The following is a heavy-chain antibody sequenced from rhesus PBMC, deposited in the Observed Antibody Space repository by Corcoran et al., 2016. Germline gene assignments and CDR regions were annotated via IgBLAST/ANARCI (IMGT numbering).Heavy chain of an antibody. V-gene: IGHV1S2*01. CDR3: ARENNIWTGFSY. Sequence: QVQLVQSGAEVKKTGSSVKVSCKTSGYTFTDYYMHWVRQAPRQGLEWMGLINPYNGKPKSAKKSPGRVTMTRATATGTAYMELSSMRSEDTAVYYCARENNIWTGFSYWGQGVLVTVSS. J-gene: IGHJ4*01. D-gene: IGHD3-3*01. CDR1: GYTFTDYY. CDR2: INPYNGKP.